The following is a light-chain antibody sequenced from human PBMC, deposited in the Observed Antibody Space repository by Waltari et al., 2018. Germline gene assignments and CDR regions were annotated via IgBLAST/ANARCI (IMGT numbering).Light chain of an antibody. J-gene: IGLJ2*01. Sequence: WYQQHPGKAPKLSIYDVSKRPSGVSNRFSGSKSGNTASLTISGLQAEDEADYYCSSYTSSSPVVFGGGTKLTVL. CDR2: DVS. CDR3: SSYTSSSPVV. V-gene: IGLV2-14*04.